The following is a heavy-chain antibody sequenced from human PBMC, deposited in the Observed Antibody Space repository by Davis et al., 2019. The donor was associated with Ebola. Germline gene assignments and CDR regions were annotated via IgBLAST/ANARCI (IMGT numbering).Heavy chain of an antibody. V-gene: IGHV1-2*02. CDR3: ARAQVVPAAMLDV. J-gene: IGHJ6*04. CDR1: GYTFTGYY. D-gene: IGHD2-2*01. CDR2: INPNSGGT. Sequence: ASVKVSCKASGYTFTGYYMHWVRQAPGQGLKWMGWINPNSGGTNYAQKFQGRVTMTRDTSISTAYMELSRLRSDDTAVYYCARAQVVPAAMLDVWGKGTTVTVSS.